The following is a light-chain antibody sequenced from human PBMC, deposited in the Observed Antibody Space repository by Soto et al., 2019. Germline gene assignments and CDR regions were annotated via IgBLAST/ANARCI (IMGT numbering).Light chain of an antibody. Sequence: DIQMTQSPSSLSASVGDRVTITCRASQSISSYLNWYQQKPGKAPKLLIYAASSLQSGVPSRFSGSGSGTDFTLTIRSLQPEDFATYYCQQSYSTPLSTFGPGTKVDIK. J-gene: IGKJ3*01. CDR3: QQSYSTPLST. CDR1: QSISSY. CDR2: AAS. V-gene: IGKV1-39*01.